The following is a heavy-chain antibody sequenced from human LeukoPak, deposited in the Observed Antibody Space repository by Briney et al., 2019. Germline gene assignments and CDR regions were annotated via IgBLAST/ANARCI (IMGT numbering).Heavy chain of an antibody. CDR2: IYSGGST. V-gene: IGHV3-66*01. CDR1: GFTVSSNY. CDR3: ARATRGSSWYYFDY. J-gene: IGHJ4*02. Sequence: PGGSLRLSCAASGFTVSSNYMSWVRQAPGKGLEWVSVIYSGGSTYYADSVKGRFTISRDNSKNTLYLQMNSLRAEDTAVYYCARATRGSSWYYFDYWGQGTLVTVSS. D-gene: IGHD6-13*01.